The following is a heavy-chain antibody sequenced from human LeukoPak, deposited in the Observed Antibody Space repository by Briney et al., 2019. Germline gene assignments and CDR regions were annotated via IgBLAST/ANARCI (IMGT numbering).Heavy chain of an antibody. V-gene: IGHV3-21*01. J-gene: IGHJ4*02. Sequence: GGSLRLSCAASGFTFSSYSMNWVRQAPGKGLEWVSSISSSSSYIYYADSVKGRFTISRDNAKNSLYLQMNSLRAEDTAVYYCARDRSRSYEIDYWGQGTQVTVSS. D-gene: IGHD1-26*01. CDR3: ARDRSRSYEIDY. CDR2: ISSSSSYI. CDR1: GFTFSSYS.